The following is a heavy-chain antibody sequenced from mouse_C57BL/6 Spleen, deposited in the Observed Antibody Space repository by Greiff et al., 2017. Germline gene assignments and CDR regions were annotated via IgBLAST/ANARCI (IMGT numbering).Heavy chain of an antibody. D-gene: IGHD1-1*01. CDR3: ASPSTTVVANYYAMDY. V-gene: IGHV1-64*01. J-gene: IGHJ4*01. CDR1: GYTFTSYW. CDR2: IHPNSGST. Sequence: VQLQQSGAELVKPGASVKLSCKASGYTFTSYWMHWVKQRPGQGLAWIGMIHPNSGSTHYNEKFKSKATLTVDKSSSTAYMQLSSLTSEDSAVXYCASPSTTVVANYYAMDYWGQGTSVTVSS.